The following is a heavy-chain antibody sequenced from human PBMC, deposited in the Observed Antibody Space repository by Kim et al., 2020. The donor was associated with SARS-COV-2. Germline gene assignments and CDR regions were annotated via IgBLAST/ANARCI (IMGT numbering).Heavy chain of an antibody. D-gene: IGHD3-3*01. Sequence: HYVDSVKGRFTIPRDTSKNTIFLQMNSLTPDDTAVYYCARRDFWSTYPFDYWGQGTLVTVSS. J-gene: IGHJ4*02. V-gene: IGHV3-30*01. CDR3: ARRDFWSTYPFDY.